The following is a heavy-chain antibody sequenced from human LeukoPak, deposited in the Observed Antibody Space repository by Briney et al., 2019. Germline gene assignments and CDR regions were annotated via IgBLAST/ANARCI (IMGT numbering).Heavy chain of an antibody. CDR3: ARRGRYCSGGSCYGGGDAFDI. Sequence: ASVKVSCKASGYTFTSYDINWVRQATGQGLEWMGWMNPNSGNTGYAQKFQGRVTMTRNTSISTAYMGLSSLRSEDTAVYYCARRGRYCSGGSCYGGGDAFDIWGQGTMVTVSS. V-gene: IGHV1-8*01. CDR2: MNPNSGNT. CDR1: GYTFTSYD. J-gene: IGHJ3*02. D-gene: IGHD2-15*01.